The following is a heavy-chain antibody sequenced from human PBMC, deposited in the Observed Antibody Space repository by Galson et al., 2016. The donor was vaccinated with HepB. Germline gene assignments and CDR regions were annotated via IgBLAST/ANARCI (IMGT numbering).Heavy chain of an antibody. D-gene: IGHD6-13*01. CDR1: GFPVSYNY. V-gene: IGHV3-53*05. J-gene: IGHJ4*02. CDR3: ARDHRGIAAAGTGGY. CDR2: IYTGGTT. Sequence: SLRLSCAASGFPVSYNYMSWVRQAPGKGLEWVSVIYTGGTTYYADSVQGRFSISRDNSKNTLFLQMNSLRPEDTAVYYCARDHRGIAAAGTGGYWGQGTLVTVSS.